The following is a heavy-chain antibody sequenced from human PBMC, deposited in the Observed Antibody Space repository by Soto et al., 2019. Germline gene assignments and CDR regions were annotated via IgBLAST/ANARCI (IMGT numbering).Heavy chain of an antibody. D-gene: IGHD3-22*01. V-gene: IGHV1-69*01. J-gene: IGHJ4*02. CDR1: GDTFSSYA. CDR3: ARVGPAHYYDSSGYYSPLDY. Sequence: QVQLVQSGAEVKKPGSSVKVSCKASGDTFSSYAINWVRQAPGQGLEWMGGIIPMFGTANYAQKFKSRVTITAGESTSTVYMELSSLRSKDTAVYYCARVGPAHYYDSSGYYSPLDYWGQGTLVTVSS. CDR2: IIPMFGTA.